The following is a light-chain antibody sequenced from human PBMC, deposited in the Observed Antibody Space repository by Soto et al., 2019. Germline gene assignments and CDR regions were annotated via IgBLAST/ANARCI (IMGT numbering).Light chain of an antibody. CDR3: QQYNNWPPIT. CDR1: QSVSSN. Sequence: IVLTQSPATLSLSPGERATLSCRASQSVSSNLACYQQKPGQAPRLLIYGASTRATGIPARFSGSGSGTEFTLTISSLQSEDFAVYYCQQYNNWPPITFGQGTRLENK. J-gene: IGKJ5*01. V-gene: IGKV3-15*01. CDR2: GAS.